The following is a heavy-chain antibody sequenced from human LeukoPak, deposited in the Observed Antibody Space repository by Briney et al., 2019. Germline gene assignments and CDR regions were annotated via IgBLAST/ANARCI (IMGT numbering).Heavy chain of an antibody. D-gene: IGHD3-16*01. J-gene: IGHJ4*02. CDR2: IRSKAYGGTT. Sequence: GGSLRLSCAASGFTFSDYYMSWIRQAPGKGLEWVGFIRSKAYGGTTEYAASVKGRFTISRDDSKSIAYLQMNSLKTEDTAVYYCTRGLFLGVAGGQGTLVTVSS. V-gene: IGHV3-49*03. CDR3: TRGLFLGVA. CDR1: GFTFSDYY.